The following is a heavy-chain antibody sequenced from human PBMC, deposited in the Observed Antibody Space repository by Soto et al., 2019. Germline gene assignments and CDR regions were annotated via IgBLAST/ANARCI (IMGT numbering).Heavy chain of an antibody. Sequence: GGSLRLSCAASGFTFSSYAMSWVRQAPGKGLEWVSAISGSGGSTYYADSVKGRFTISRDNSKNTLYLQMNSLRAEDTAVYFCASGPDCTECYVGEYFQLWGQGTLVTVSS. CDR3: ASGPDCTECYVGEYFQL. V-gene: IGHV3-23*01. J-gene: IGHJ1*01. CDR2: ISGSGGST. D-gene: IGHD2-21*02. CDR1: GFTFSSYA.